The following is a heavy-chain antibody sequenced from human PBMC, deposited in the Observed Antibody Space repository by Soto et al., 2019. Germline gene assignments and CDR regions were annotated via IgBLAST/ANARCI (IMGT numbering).Heavy chain of an antibody. Sequence: EVQLVESGGGLVQPGWSLRLSCAASGFDFSNSWIHWVRQGPGKGLVWVSHINSDGSGTTYADSVKGRFTISRDNAKNTVYLQMNSLRAEDTAVYYCAKDTADAMDFWGQGTRVTVSS. CDR3: AKDTADAMDF. D-gene: IGHD2-15*01. CDR2: INSDGSGT. CDR1: GFDFSNSW. J-gene: IGHJ6*01. V-gene: IGHV3-74*01.